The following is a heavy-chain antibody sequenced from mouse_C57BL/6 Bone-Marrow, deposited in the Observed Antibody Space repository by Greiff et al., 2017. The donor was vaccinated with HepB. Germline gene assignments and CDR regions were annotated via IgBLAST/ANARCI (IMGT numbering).Heavy chain of an antibody. CDR3: ARKRQLRLQAMDY. D-gene: IGHD3-2*02. Sequence: VQLQQSGAELVKPGASVKISCKASGYTFTDYYINWVKQRPGQGLEWIGKIGPGSGSTSYNEKFKGKATLTADKSSSTAYMQLSSLTSEDSAVYFCARKRQLRLQAMDYWGQGTSVTVSS. V-gene: IGHV1-77*01. CDR2: IGPGSGST. CDR1: GYTFTDYY. J-gene: IGHJ4*01.